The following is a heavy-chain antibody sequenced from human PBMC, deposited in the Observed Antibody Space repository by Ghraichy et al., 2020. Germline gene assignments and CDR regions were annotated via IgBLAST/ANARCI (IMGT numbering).Heavy chain of an antibody. Sequence: GGSLRLSCAASGFTFSSYWMHWVRQAPGKGLVWVSRINSDGSSTSYADSVKGRFTISRDNAKNTLYLQMNSLRAEDTAVYYCARTLSADIVVVPAATDAFDIWGQRTMVTVPS. CDR1: GFTFSSYW. CDR2: INSDGSST. J-gene: IGHJ3*02. CDR3: ARTLSADIVVVPAATDAFDI. V-gene: IGHV3-74*01. D-gene: IGHD2-2*01.